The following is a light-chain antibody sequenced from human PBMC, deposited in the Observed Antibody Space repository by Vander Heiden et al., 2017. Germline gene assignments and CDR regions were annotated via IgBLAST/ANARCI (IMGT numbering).Light chain of an antibody. J-gene: IGKJ3*01. V-gene: IGKV1-39*01. CDR3: QQSYSGFT. CDR2: AAF. Sequence: DIQMTQSPSSLSASVGDRVTITCRASQSINSNLNWYQQRPGKGPKLLIYAAFSLQSGVPSRFSGSGSGTDFTLTISRLQPEDLGTYYCQQSYSGFTFGHGTKVHIK. CDR1: QSINSN.